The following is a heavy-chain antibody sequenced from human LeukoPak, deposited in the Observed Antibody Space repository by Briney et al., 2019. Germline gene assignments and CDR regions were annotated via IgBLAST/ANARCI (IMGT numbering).Heavy chain of an antibody. CDR3: AKALVVTAPFLGGWLGASDI. J-gene: IGHJ3*02. V-gene: IGHV3-9*01. D-gene: IGHD2-21*02. CDR1: GFTFDDYA. CDR2: ISWNSGSI. Sequence: PGRSLRLSCAASGFTFDDYAMPWVRQAPGKGLEWVSGISWNSGSIGYADSVKGRFTISRDNAKNSLYLQMNSLRAEDTALYYCAKALVVTAPFLGGWLGASDIWGQGTMVTVSS.